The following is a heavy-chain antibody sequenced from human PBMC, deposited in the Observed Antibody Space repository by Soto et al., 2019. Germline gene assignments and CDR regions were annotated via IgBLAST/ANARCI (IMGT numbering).Heavy chain of an antibody. CDR2: IHSSASI. V-gene: IGHV4-30-4*01. CDR1: GGSISSDDYY. Sequence: SETLSLTCTVSGGSISSDDYYWSWVRQAPGRGLEWCGYIHSSASIYSNPSLKSRATMSIDTAGNQFSLKVSSVTVADTAVYYCARDLDGLHDDTSGPVPRPGWGQGTLVTVSS. D-gene: IGHD3-22*01. J-gene: IGHJ1*01. CDR3: ARDLDGLHDDTSGPVPRPG.